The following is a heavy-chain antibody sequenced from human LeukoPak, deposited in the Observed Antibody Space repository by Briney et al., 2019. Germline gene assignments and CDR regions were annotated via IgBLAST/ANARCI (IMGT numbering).Heavy chain of an antibody. CDR1: GFTFSDYY. D-gene: IGHD1-26*01. V-gene: IGHV3-11*06. Sequence: PGGSLRLSCAASGFTFSDYYMSWIRQAPGKGLEWVSYISSSSSCTNYADSVKGRFTISRDNAKNSPYLQMNSLRAEDTAVYYCARALIVGATPFDYWGREPWSPSPQ. CDR2: ISSSSSCT. J-gene: IGHJ4*02. CDR3: ARALIVGATPFDY.